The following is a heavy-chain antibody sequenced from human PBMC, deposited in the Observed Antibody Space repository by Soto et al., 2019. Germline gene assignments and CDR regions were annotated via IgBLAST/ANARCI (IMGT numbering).Heavy chain of an antibody. CDR2: IYHSGRT. J-gene: IGHJ6*02. CDR1: GGSINSGGHS. V-gene: IGHV4-30-2*01. CDR3: ARGRGVGGNIITPYYYYDLDV. Sequence: SETLSLTCVVSGGSINSGGHSWNWIRQPPGKGLEWIGYIYHSGRTKYNPSLKSRVTISVDTSKNQFSLKLTSVTAADTAVYYCARGRGVGGNIITPYYYYDLDVWGQGPTVTVS. D-gene: IGHD3-10*01.